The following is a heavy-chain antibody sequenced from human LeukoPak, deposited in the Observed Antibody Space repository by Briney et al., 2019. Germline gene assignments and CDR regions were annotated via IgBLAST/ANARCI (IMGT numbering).Heavy chain of an antibody. V-gene: IGHV3-23*01. J-gene: IGHJ6*02. CDR1: GFTFSSYA. CDR3: AKDLIVATWARGANYYYYGMDV. D-gene: IGHD5-12*01. Sequence: PGGSLRLSCAASGFTFSSYAMSWVRQAPGKGLEWVSAISGSGGSTYYADSVKGRFTISRDNSKNTLYLQMNSLRAEDTAVYYCAKDLIVATWARGANYYYYGMDVWGQGTTVTVSS. CDR2: ISGSGGST.